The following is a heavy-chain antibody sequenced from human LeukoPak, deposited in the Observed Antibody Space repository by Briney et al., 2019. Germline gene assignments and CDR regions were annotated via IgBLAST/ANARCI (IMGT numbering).Heavy chain of an antibody. Sequence: GGSLRLSCAASGFTFSNYGMHWIRQAPGKGLQWVAVVSSGGTTVYYADSVKGRFTISRDNSKNTLYLQMNSLRAEDTAVYYCARDGYCSSTSCYIYYWGQGTLVTVSS. V-gene: IGHV3-30*03. CDR2: VSSGGTTV. CDR3: ARDGYCSSTSCYIYY. J-gene: IGHJ4*02. CDR1: GFTFSNYG. D-gene: IGHD2-2*03.